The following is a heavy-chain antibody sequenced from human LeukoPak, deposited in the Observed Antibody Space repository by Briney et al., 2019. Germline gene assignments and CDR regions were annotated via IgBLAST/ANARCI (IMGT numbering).Heavy chain of an antibody. CDR1: GFTFSSYW. J-gene: IGHJ6*03. D-gene: IGHD3-10*01. CDR2: IKQDGSEK. CDR3: AKGAFRYQVRGYYYMDV. V-gene: IGHV3-7*01. Sequence: PGGSLRLSCAASGFTFSSYWMSWVRQAPGKGLEWVANIKQDGSEKYYVDSVKGRFIISRDNAKNSLYLQMNSLRAEDTAVYYCAKGAFRYQVRGYYYMDVWGKGTTVTVSS.